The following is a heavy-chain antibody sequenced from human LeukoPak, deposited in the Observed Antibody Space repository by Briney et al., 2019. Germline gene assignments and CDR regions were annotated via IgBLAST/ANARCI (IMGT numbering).Heavy chain of an antibody. D-gene: IGHD5-18*01. Sequence: GSLRLSCAASGFTFSTYNMNWVRQPPGKGLEWIGSIYYSGSTYYNPSLKSRVTISVDTSKNQFSLKLSSVTAADTAVYYCARQKTLVGYSYGWPLYWGQGTLVTVSS. CDR3: ARQKTLVGYSYGWPLY. CDR2: IYYSGST. J-gene: IGHJ4*02. CDR1: GFTFSTYNMN. V-gene: IGHV4-39*01.